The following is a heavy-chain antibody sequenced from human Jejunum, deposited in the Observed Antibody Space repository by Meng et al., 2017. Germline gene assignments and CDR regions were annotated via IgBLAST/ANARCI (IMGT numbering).Heavy chain of an antibody. D-gene: IGHD2-8*01. J-gene: IGHJ4*02. V-gene: IGHV4-4*02. CDR1: GASISRTNW. Sequence: QVQRQGPGPGLVKPSGTLSLPGAVSGASISRTNWWSWVRQPPGKGLEWIGKIDPSESTHYNPSLKGRVTISADRSKNQFSLRLTSVTAADTAIYYCARAYCTDVSCHDFFDSWGQGTLVTVSS. CDR2: IDPSEST. CDR3: ARAYCTDVSCHDFFDS.